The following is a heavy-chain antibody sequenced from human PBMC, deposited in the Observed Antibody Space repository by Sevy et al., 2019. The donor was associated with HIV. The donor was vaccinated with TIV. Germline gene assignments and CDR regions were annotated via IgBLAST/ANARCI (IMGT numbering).Heavy chain of an antibody. CDR3: AKGRIPSIGTLGPFDS. CDR1: GFSLSNYA. D-gene: IGHD6-6*01. J-gene: IGHJ4*02. Sequence: GGSLRLSCAASGFSLSNYAMSWVRQAPGKGLEWISTKTGSAGVTYYADSVKGRFTISRDYSKNTLLLQMNSLRAEDTALYYCAKGRIPSIGTLGPFDSWGQGTLVTVSS. V-gene: IGHV3-23*01. CDR2: KTGSAGVT.